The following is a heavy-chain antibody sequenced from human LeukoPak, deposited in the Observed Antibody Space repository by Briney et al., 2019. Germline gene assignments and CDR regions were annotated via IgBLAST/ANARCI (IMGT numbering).Heavy chain of an antibody. CDR3: ARDGGSYYDSSGYYDY. CDR1: GFTVSSNY. V-gene: IGHV3-53*01. D-gene: IGHD3-22*01. CDR2: IYSGGST. Sequence: TGGSLRLSCAASGFTVSSNYMSWVRQAPGKGLEWVSVIYSGGSTYYADSVKGRFTISRDNSKNTLYLQMNSLRAEDTAVYYCARDGGSYYDSSGYYDYWGQGTLVTVSS. J-gene: IGHJ4*02.